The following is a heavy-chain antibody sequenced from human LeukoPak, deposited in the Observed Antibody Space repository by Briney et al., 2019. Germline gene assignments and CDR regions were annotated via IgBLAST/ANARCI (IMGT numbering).Heavy chain of an antibody. CDR2: ISAYGGNT. J-gene: IGHJ4*02. CDR1: GYTFTSYG. D-gene: IGHD6-13*01. V-gene: IGHV1-18*01. Sequence: GASVKVSCKASGYTFTSYGISWVRQAPGQGLEWMGWISAYGGNTNYAQKFQGRVTMTTDTSTSTVYMGLRSLTSDDTAVYYCARDEAAAGTFFDYWGQGALVAVSS. CDR3: ARDEAAAGTFFDY.